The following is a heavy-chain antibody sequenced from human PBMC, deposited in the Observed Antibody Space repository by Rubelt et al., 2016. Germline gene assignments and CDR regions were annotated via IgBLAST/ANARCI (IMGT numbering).Heavy chain of an antibody. CDR2: IYYSGST. V-gene: IGHV4-59*08. CDR1: GGSISSYY. Sequence: QVQLQESGPGLVKPSETLSLTCTVSGGSISSYYWSWIRQPPGKGLEWIGYIYYSGSTNYNPSLKSRVTISVDTSKNQFSLKLSSVTAADTAVYYCARLGPYPGGMDVWGQGTTVTVSS. D-gene: IGHD1-26*01. J-gene: IGHJ6*02. CDR3: ARLGPYPGGMDV.